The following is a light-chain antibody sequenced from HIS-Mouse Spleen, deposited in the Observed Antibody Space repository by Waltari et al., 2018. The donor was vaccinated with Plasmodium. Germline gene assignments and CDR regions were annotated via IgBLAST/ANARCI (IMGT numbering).Light chain of an antibody. CDR1: QSISSW. CDR3: QQYNSYWT. J-gene: IGKJ1*01. CDR2: KAS. V-gene: IGKV1-5*03. Sequence: DIQMTQSPSTLSASVGDRVTITCRASQSISSWFAWYQQKHGKAPKLLSYKASSLESGVPSRFSGSGSGTEFTLTISSLQPDDFATYYCQQYNSYWTFGQGTKVEIK.